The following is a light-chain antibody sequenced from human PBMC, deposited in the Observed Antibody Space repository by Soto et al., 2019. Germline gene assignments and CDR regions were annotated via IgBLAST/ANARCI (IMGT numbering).Light chain of an antibody. CDR3: QQYNNWPRT. J-gene: IGKJ2*01. V-gene: IGKV3-15*01. CDR2: GAS. Sequence: EIVMAQSPATLSVSPGERATLSCRASQSVSSNLAWYQQKRGQAPRLLIYGASSRATGIPARFSGSGSGTEFTLTIGSLQSDDFAVYDCQQYNNWPRTVGQGTKGDIK. CDR1: QSVSSN.